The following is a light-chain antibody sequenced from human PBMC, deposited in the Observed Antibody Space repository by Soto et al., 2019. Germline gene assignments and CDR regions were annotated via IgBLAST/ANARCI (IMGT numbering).Light chain of an antibody. CDR2: DVN. CDR1: SSDVGGHNH. Sequence: QSALTQPRSVSGSPGQSVTVSCTGTSSDVGGHNHVSWYQQHPGKAPKLMISDVNRRPSGVPDRFAGSKSGNTASLPISGLQAEDEADYYCCSFAGRIFVFGTGTKLTVL. CDR3: CSFAGRIFV. V-gene: IGLV2-11*01. J-gene: IGLJ1*01.